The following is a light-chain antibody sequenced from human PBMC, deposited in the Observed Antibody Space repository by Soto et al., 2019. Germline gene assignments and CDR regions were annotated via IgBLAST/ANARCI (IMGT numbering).Light chain of an antibody. CDR1: SSDVGSYNL. Sequence: QSALTQPASVSGSPGQSITISCTGTSSDVGSYNLVSWYQQHPGKAPKLMIYEVSKRPSGVSNRFSGSQSGNTASLTISGLQAEDEADYYCCSYAGSSTFWVFGGGTELTVL. J-gene: IGLJ3*02. CDR3: CSYAGSSTFWV. V-gene: IGLV2-23*02. CDR2: EVS.